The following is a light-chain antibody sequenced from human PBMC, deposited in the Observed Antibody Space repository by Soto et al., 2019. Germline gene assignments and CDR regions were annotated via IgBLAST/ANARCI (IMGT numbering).Light chain of an antibody. Sequence: VLTQSPVTLSLSPRERATLACRASQSFRGLLAWYQQKPGQAPRRLIYDAYNRATGIPPRFSGSGSGTDFTLTISSLETEDFAVYDGHQRTNWPITFGQGTRLENK. CDR2: DAY. V-gene: IGKV3-11*01. CDR3: HQRTNWPIT. J-gene: IGKJ5*01. CDR1: QSFRGL.